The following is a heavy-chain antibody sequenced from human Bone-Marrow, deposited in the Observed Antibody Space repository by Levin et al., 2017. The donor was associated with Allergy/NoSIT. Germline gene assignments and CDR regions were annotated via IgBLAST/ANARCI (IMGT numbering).Heavy chain of an antibody. J-gene: IGHJ5*02. D-gene: IGHD6-6*01. V-gene: IGHV5-51*01. Sequence: GESLKISCQASGYTFTDYWIGWVRQIPGTGLEWVGIIYPVDSDTRYSPSFQGQVTMSVDKSINTAYLQWSSLKASDTAIYYCARDLGQLGMPRNWFDAWGQGTLVTVSS. CDR1: GYTFTDYW. CDR2: IYPVDSDT. CDR3: ARDLGQLGMPRNWFDA.